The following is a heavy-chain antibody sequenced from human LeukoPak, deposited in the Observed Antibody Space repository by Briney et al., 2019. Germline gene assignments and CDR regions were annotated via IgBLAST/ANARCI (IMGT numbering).Heavy chain of an antibody. D-gene: IGHD6-19*01. CDR3: VRGGSVESPGWYGLYY. Sequence: PGGSLRLSCAASGFTFSSYAMNWVRQAPGKGLEWVANVKYDGSEKYYVDSVKGRFTISRDNAKNSLYLQMNSLGAEDTAVYFCVRGGSVESPGWYGLYYWGQGTLVTVSS. V-gene: IGHV3-7*01. J-gene: IGHJ4*02. CDR2: VKYDGSEK. CDR1: GFTFSSYA.